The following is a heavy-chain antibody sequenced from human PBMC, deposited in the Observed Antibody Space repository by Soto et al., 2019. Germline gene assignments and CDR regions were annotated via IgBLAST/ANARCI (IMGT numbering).Heavy chain of an antibody. CDR2: IYYSGST. CDR3: ARVRTRYYYMDV. J-gene: IGHJ6*03. Sequence: SETLSLTCTVSGGSISSYYWSWIRQPPGKGLEWIGYIYYSGSTNYNPSLKSRVTISVDTSKNQFSLKLSSVTAADTAVYYCARVRTRYYYMDVWAKGTTVTVSS. CDR1: GGSISSYY. D-gene: IGHD2-2*01. V-gene: IGHV4-59*01.